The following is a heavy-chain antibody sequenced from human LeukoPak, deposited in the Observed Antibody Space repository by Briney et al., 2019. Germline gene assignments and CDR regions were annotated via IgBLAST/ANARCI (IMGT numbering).Heavy chain of an antibody. V-gene: IGHV1-8*01. J-gene: IGHJ6*03. Sequence: GASVTVSCKASGYSFITYHINWVRQATGQGLEWMGWMSPTSGNTGYAQEFQGRVSMTRNTSINTAYMELSGLKSEDTAVYYCARSLAGRSYYYYMDAWGIGTTVTVSS. CDR2: MSPTSGNT. CDR3: ARSLAGRSYYYYMDA. CDR1: GYSFITYH. D-gene: IGHD6-6*01.